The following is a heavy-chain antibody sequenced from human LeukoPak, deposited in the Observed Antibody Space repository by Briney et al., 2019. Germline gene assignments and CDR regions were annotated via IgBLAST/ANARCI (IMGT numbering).Heavy chain of an antibody. CDR3: AKAPPCSSTSCSIDY. Sequence: GGSLRLSCAASGFTFSSNAMSWVRQAPGKGLEWVSAISGSGGSTYYTDSVKGRFTISRDNSKSTLYLQMNSLRAEDTAVYYCAKAPPCSSTSCSIDYWGQGTLVTVSS. CDR1: GFTFSSNA. V-gene: IGHV3-23*01. CDR2: ISGSGGST. D-gene: IGHD2-2*01. J-gene: IGHJ4*02.